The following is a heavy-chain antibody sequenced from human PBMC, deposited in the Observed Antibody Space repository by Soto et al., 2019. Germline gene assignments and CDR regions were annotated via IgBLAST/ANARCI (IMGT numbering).Heavy chain of an antibody. J-gene: IGHJ6*02. CDR1: GGSISSGGYY. CDR3: ARDKSGYSYGSLAGGYYYYGMDV. Sequence: PSETLSLTCTVSGGSISSGGYYWSWIRQHPGKGLEWIGYIYYSGSTYYNPSLKSRVTISVDTSKNQFSLKLSSVTAADTAVYYCARDKSGYSYGSLAGGYYYYGMDVWGQGTTVTVSS. D-gene: IGHD5-18*01. V-gene: IGHV4-31*03. CDR2: IYYSGST.